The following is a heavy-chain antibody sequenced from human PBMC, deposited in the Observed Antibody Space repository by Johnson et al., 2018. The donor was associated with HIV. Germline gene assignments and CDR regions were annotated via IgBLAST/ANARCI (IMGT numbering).Heavy chain of an antibody. CDR3: AREDVSSGYAGTFDI. D-gene: IGHD6-19*01. J-gene: IGHJ3*02. V-gene: IGHV3-20*04. Sequence: EVQLVESGGGVVRPGGSLRLSCAASGFTFDDYGMSWVRQAPGKGLEWVSLISHDGTTTAYADSVKGRYTISRDISTNTVYLQMNSLSPEDTAVYYCAREDVSSGYAGTFDIWGQGTLVTVSS. CDR1: GFTFDDYG. CDR2: ISHDGTTT.